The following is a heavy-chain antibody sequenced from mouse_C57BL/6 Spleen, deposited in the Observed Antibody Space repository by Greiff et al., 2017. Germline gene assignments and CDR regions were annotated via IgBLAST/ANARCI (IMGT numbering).Heavy chain of an antibody. Sequence: QVQLKESGPGLVAPSQSLSITCTVSGFSLTSYGISWVRQPPGQGLEWLGVICGDGSTNYHSALISSLSISTDNSNSHVFLILHSLQTDDTATYYCAKMGDYNGSSDRFADWGQGTLVTVSA. CDR1: GFSLTSYG. D-gene: IGHD1-1*01. J-gene: IGHJ3*01. CDR3: AKMGDYNGSSDRFAD. CDR2: ICGDGST. V-gene: IGHV2-3*01.